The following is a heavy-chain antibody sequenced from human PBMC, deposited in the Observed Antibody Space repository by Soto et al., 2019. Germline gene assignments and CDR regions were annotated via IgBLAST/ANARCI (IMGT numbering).Heavy chain of an antibody. Sequence: GGSLGLCCASSMFTINSHTMGWVRQAPGQGLEWLSAIGPRGRDTYFADSVKGRFTISRDNSKNTVSLQMNSLRAEDTAVYYCASLGGTYYAFKFCGQGTLVTVSS. D-gene: IGHD1-26*01. J-gene: IGHJ3*01. V-gene: IGHV3-23*01. CDR1: MFTINSHT. CDR3: ASLGGTYYAFKF. CDR2: IGPRGRDT.